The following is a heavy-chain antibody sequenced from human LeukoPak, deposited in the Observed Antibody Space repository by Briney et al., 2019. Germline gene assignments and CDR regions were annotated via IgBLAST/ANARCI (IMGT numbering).Heavy chain of an antibody. J-gene: IGHJ4*02. V-gene: IGHV3-21*01. CDR2: ISSSSTYI. Sequence: EGSLRLSCAASGFTFSSYTMNWVRQAPGKGLEWVSSISSSSTYIYYADSVEGRFTISRDNAENSLFLEMNSLRAEDTAVYYCARDLGTTMITSLGYWGQGTLVTVSS. D-gene: IGHD3-22*01. CDR1: GFTFSSYT. CDR3: ARDLGTTMITSLGY.